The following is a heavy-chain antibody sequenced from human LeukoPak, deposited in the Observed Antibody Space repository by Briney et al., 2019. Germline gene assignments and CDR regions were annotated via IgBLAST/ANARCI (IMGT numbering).Heavy chain of an antibody. J-gene: IGHJ4*02. CDR1: GFTFSDYA. Sequence: GGSLRLSCTASGFTFSDYAMSWFRQAPGKGLEWVGFIRNKAYGGTAEYSASVKGRFTISRDDSKTIAYLQMNSLKTEDTAVYYCTREKRYFDWFQADYWGQGTLVTVSS. D-gene: IGHD3-9*01. V-gene: IGHV3-49*03. CDR3: TREKRYFDWFQADY. CDR2: IRNKAYGGTA.